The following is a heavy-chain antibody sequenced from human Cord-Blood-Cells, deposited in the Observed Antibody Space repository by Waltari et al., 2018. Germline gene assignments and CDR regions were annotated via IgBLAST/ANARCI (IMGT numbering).Heavy chain of an antibody. V-gene: IGHV4-4*02. D-gene: IGHD3-22*01. J-gene: IGHJ4*02. CDR1: GGPISRSNW. Sequence: QVQLQESGPGLVKPSGTLSLTCAVSGGPISRSNWWSWVRQPPGKGLEWIGEIYHSGSTNYNPSLKSRVTISVDKSKNQFSLKLSSVTAADTAVYYCAVRDSSGYYYFDYWGQGTLVTVSS. CDR2: IYHSGST. CDR3: AVRDSSGYYYFDY.